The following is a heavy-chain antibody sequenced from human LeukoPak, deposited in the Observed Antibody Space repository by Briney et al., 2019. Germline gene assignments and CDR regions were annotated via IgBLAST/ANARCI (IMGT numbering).Heavy chain of an antibody. CDR1: GYTFTSYG. D-gene: IGHD3-3*01. V-gene: IGHV1-18*01. Sequence: ASVKVSCKASGYTFTSYGISWVRQAPGQGLERMGWINPYSDNTDYAQQYQGRVTMTTDMSTGTAHMEVRSLRSDDTAVYYCARYDFWSGYHFDYWGQGTLVTVSS. CDR3: ARYDFWSGYHFDY. CDR2: INPYSDNT. J-gene: IGHJ4*02.